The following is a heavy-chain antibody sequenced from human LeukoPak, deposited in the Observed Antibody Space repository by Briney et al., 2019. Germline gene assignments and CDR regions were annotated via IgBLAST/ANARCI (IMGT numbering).Heavy chain of an antibody. CDR2: IKLDGSEK. J-gene: IGHJ4*02. V-gene: IGHV3-7*03. D-gene: IGHD3-3*01. Sequence: GGSLRLTCVASGFTFGKYWMSWVRQAPGKGLEWVANIKLDGSEKNYVDSVKGRFTISRDNTKNSLYLQMNSLRVEDTAVFYCARDQYDTWSRRGNFDSWGQGTLVIVSS. CDR3: ARDQYDTWSRRGNFDS. CDR1: GFTFGKYW.